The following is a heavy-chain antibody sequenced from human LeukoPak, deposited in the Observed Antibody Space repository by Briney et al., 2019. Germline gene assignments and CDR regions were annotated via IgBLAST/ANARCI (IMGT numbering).Heavy chain of an antibody. D-gene: IGHD6-13*01. CDR1: GGSISSSSYY. J-gene: IGHJ5*02. V-gene: IGHV4-39*07. Sequence: SETLSLTCTVSGGSISSSSYYWGWIRQPPGKGLEWIGSIQYGGSTYYKSSLKSRVTISIDTSKNHFSLKLNSVTAADTAVYYCGRGRIAAAGDWFDPWGQGTLVTVFS. CDR2: IQYGGST. CDR3: GRGRIAAAGDWFDP.